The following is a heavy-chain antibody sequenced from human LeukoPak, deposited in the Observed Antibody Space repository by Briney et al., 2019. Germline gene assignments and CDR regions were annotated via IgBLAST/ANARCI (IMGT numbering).Heavy chain of an antibody. J-gene: IGHJ5*02. CDR3: AREGGSNNWFDP. CDR1: GFTFSSYS. V-gene: IGHV3-21*01. D-gene: IGHD2-15*01. CDR2: ISSSSSYI. Sequence: GGSLRLSCAASGFTFSSYSMNWVRQAPGNGLEWVSSISSSSSYIYYADSVKGRFTISRDNAKNSLYLQMNSLRAEDTAVYFCAREGGSNNWFDPWGQGTLVTVSS.